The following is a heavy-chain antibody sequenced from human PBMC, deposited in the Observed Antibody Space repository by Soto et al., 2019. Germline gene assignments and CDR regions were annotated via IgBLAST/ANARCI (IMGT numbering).Heavy chain of an antibody. Sequence: GGSLRLSCAASGFTFSSYGMHWVRQAPGQGLEWVAVISYDGSNKYYADSVKGRFTISRDNSKNTLYLQMNSLRAEDTAVYYCAKDLPYDFWSGYYSGRYYYYGMDVWGQGTTVTVSS. J-gene: IGHJ6*02. CDR3: AKDLPYDFWSGYYSGRYYYYGMDV. CDR1: GFTFSSYG. V-gene: IGHV3-30*18. D-gene: IGHD3-3*01. CDR2: ISYDGSNK.